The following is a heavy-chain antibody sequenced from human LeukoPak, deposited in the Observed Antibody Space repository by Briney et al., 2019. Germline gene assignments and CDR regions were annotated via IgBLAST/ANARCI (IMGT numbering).Heavy chain of an antibody. CDR1: GFTFSSYA. D-gene: IGHD6-6*01. CDR2: ISGSGGST. CDR3: AKRGAARPNYYYYGMDV. J-gene: IGHJ6*02. V-gene: IGHV3-23*01. Sequence: GGSLRLSCAASGFTFSSYAMSWVRQAPGKGLEWVSAISGSGGSTYYADSVKGRFTISRDSSKNTLYLQMNSLRAEDTAVYYCAKRGAARPNYYYYGMDVWGQGTTVTVSS.